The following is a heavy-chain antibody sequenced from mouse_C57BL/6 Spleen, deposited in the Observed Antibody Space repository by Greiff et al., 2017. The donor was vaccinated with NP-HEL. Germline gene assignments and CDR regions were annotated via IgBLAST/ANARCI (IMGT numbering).Heavy chain of an antibody. Sequence: QVQLQQSGAELVMPGASVKLSCKASGYTFTSYWMHWVKQRPGQGLEWIGEIDPSDSNTNYNQKFKGKSTFTVYKSSSTAYMQLSSLTSEDYAVYYCARYDVWFAYWGQGTLVTVSA. D-gene: IGHD2-3*01. V-gene: IGHV1-69*01. J-gene: IGHJ3*01. CDR2: IDPSDSNT. CDR3: ARYDVWFAY. CDR1: GYTFTSYW.